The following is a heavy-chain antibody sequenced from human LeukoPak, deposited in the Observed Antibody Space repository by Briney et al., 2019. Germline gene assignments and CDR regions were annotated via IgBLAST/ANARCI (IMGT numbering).Heavy chain of an antibody. CDR3: ARALRQQLVHWFDP. J-gene: IGHJ5*02. CDR1: GFTFSSYE. CDR2: ISSSASTR. D-gene: IGHD6-13*01. Sequence: GGSLRLSCAASGFTFSSYEMNWVRQAPGKGLEWVSYISSSASTRNYADSVKGRFTISRDNAKNSLYLQMSSLRAEDTAVYYCARALRQQLVHWFDPWGQGTLVTVSS. V-gene: IGHV3-48*03.